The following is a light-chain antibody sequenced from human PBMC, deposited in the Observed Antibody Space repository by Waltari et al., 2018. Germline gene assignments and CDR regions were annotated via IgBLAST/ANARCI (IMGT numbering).Light chain of an antibody. CDR1: SSDVGGYNY. CDR2: EVS. Sequence: QSALTQPASVSGSPGQSITISCPGTSSDVGGYNYVSWYQQHPGKAPKLMIYEVSNRPSGVSNRFSGSKSGNTASLTISGLQAEDEADYYCSSYTSGYVFGTGTKVTVL. CDR3: SSYTSGYV. J-gene: IGLJ1*01. V-gene: IGLV2-14*01.